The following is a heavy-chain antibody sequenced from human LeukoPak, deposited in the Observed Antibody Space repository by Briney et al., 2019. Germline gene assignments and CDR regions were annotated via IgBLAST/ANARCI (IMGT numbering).Heavy chain of an antibody. J-gene: IGHJ4*02. D-gene: IGHD5-18*01. CDR2: IAYDGSNK. Sequence: PGGSLRLSCAASGFMYDDFGLSWVRQAPGKGLEWVAVIAYDGSNKYYADPVKGRFTISRDSSKNTLYLQINSLRAEDTALYYCARERGYNYFGSCPDYWGQGTLVTVSS. CDR3: ARERGYNYFGSCPDY. V-gene: IGHV3-30*03. CDR1: GFMYDDFG.